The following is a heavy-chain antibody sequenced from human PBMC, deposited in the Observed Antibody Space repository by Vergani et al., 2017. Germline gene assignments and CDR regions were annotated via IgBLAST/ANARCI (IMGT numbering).Heavy chain of an antibody. CDR3: ARCLGMVVAARTTPGCHAFDI. V-gene: IGHV4-59*01. D-gene: IGHD2-15*01. CDR2: IYYSGST. J-gene: IGHJ3*02. Sequence: QVQLQESGPGLVKPSETLSLTCTVSGGSISSYYWSWIRQPPGKGLEWIGYIYYSGSTNYNPSLKSRVTISVDTSKNQFSLKLSSVTAADTAVYYCARCLGMVVAARTTPGCHAFDIWGQGTMVTVSS. CDR1: GGSISSYY.